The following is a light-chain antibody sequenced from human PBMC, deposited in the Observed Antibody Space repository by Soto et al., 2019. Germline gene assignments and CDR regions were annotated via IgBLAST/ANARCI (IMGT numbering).Light chain of an antibody. V-gene: IGKV1-39*01. J-gene: IGKJ1*01. CDR2: VAS. CDR3: QQSYNAPWT. Sequence: DIQMTQSPSSLSGYAGDRVTITCRASQRISNYLNWYQQKAGQAPKLLINVASSLQSGVPSRFSGSRSGTDFSLTISSLQPEDSATYYCQQSYNAPWTFGKGTRVEIK. CDR1: QRISNY.